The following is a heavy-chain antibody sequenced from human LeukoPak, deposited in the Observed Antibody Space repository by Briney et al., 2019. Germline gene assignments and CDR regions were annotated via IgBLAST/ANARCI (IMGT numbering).Heavy chain of an antibody. CDR2: ISSSSSYI. CDR3: ARERDNPFAFDI. CDR1: GFTFSSYS. D-gene: IGHD1-1*01. Sequence: GGSLRLSCAASGFTFSSYSMNWVRQAPGKGLEWVSSISSSSSYIYYADSVKGRFTISRDNAKNSLYLQMNSLRAEDTAVYYCARERDNPFAFDIWGQGTMVTVSS. J-gene: IGHJ3*02. V-gene: IGHV3-21*01.